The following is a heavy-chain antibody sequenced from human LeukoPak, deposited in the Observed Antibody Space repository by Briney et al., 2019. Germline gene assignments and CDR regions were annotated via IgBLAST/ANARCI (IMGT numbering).Heavy chain of an antibody. J-gene: IGHJ4*02. D-gene: IGHD6-19*01. CDR2: VTTKPNNYAT. CDR3: TTYRSGHY. CDR1: GFIFSGSD. V-gene: IGHV3-73*01. Sequence: PGGSLKLSCAASGFIFSGSDMHWVRQASGKGLEWVGRVTTKPNNYATTYGASVKGRFTISRDDSASTAYLQMNSLKTEDTAVYYCTTYRSGHYWGQGTLVTVSS.